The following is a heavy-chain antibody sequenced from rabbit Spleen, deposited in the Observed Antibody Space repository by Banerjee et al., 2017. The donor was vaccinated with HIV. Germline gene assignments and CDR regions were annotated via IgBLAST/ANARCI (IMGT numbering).Heavy chain of an antibody. Sequence: EQLEESGGGLVKPEGSLTLTCKASGFSFSSGYYMCWVRQAPGKGLEWIACINCATGKAVYASWAKGRFTISKTSSTTVTLQMTSLTAADTATYFCARDSGSSFSSYGMDLWGPGTLVTVS. V-gene: IGHV1S45*01. J-gene: IGHJ6*01. D-gene: IGHD8-1*01. CDR3: ARDSGSSFSSYGMDL. CDR1: GFSFSSGYY. CDR2: INCATGKA.